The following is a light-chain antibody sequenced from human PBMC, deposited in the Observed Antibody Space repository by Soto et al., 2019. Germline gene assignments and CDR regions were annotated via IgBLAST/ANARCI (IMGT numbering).Light chain of an antibody. J-gene: IGKJ1*01. CDR1: QSVSNN. CDR3: QQYNNWRPWT. V-gene: IGKV3-15*01. Sequence: EIVMTQSPATLSVSPGERATLSCRASQSVSNNLAWYQQKAGQAPRLLIYGASTRATGIPARFSGSGSGTEFTLTISSLQSEDFAVYYCQQYNNWRPWTFGQGTKVELK. CDR2: GAS.